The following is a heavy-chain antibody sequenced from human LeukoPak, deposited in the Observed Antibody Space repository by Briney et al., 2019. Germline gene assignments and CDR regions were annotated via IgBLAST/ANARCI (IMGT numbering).Heavy chain of an antibody. V-gene: IGHV3-33*01. Sequence: GGSLRLSCAASGFTFSSYGMHWVRQAPGKGLEWVAVIWYDGSNKYYADSVKGRFTISRDNSKNTLYLQMNSLRAEDTAVYYCARVRTSSWYYFDYWGQGTLVTVSS. CDR2: IWYDGSNK. D-gene: IGHD6-13*01. CDR3: ARVRTSSWYYFDY. CDR1: GFTFSSYG. J-gene: IGHJ4*02.